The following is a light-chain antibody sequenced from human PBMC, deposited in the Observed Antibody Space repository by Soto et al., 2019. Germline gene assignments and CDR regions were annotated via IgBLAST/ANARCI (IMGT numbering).Light chain of an antibody. Sequence: QSLLTQPASVSGSPGQSITISCTGSSSDIGAYNYVSWFQQYPGKAPKLIISEVSNRPSGVSNRFSGSKSGTAASLTISGLQTEDEADYFCFAFTTDWNKVCGTGTKVT. V-gene: IGLV2-14*01. CDR1: SSDIGAYNY. CDR3: FAFTTDWNKV. J-gene: IGLJ1*01. CDR2: EVS.